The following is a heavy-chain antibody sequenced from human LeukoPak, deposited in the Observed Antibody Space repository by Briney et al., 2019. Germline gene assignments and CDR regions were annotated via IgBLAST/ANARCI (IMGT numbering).Heavy chain of an antibody. CDR2: IDSGGNR. CDR3: ARIPDGSGPYFDY. J-gene: IGHJ4*02. Sequence: PGGSLRLSCVASGFTVSSNYMSWVRQAPGKGLDWVSFIDSGGNRYYVDSVKGRFTISRDNSKNTLYLQMNSLGAEDTAVYYCARIPDGSGPYFDYWGQGTLVTVSS. V-gene: IGHV3-66*02. CDR1: GFTVSSNY. D-gene: IGHD3-10*01.